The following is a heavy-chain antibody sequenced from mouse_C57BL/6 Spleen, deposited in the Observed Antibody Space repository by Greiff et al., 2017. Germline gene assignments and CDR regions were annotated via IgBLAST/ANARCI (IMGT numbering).Heavy chain of an antibody. Sequence: QVQLQQSGAELARPGASVKLSCKASGYTFTSYGISWVKQRTGQGLEWIGEIYPRSGNTYYNEKFKGKATLTADKSSSTAYMELRSLTSEDSAVYFCARKAYGSSSLYWYFDVWGTGTTVTVSS. CDR2: IYPRSGNT. J-gene: IGHJ1*03. CDR1: GYTFTSYG. D-gene: IGHD1-1*01. CDR3: ARKAYGSSSLYWYFDV. V-gene: IGHV1-81*01.